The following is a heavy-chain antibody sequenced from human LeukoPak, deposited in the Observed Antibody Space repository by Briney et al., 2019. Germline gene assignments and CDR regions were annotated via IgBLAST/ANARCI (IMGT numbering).Heavy chain of an antibody. CDR3: ARGQGSAAVAGDSDY. CDR1: GFTFSSYW. Sequence: GRSLRLSCAASGFTFSSYWMSWVRQAPGKGLEWVANIKQDGSEKYYVDSVKGRFTISRDNAKNSLYLQMNSLRAEDTAVYYCARGQGSAAVAGDSDYWGQGTLVTVSP. D-gene: IGHD6-19*01. CDR2: IKQDGSEK. J-gene: IGHJ4*02. V-gene: IGHV3-7*04.